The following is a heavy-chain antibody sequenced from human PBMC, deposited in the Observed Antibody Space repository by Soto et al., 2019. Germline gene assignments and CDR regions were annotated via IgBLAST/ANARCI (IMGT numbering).Heavy chain of an antibody. CDR1: GFTFSSYS. CDR2: ISSSSSYI. V-gene: IGHV3-21*01. CDR3: AREVYGPPGLSGGFFDY. J-gene: IGHJ4*02. Sequence: PGGSLRLSCAASGFTFSSYSMNWVRQAPGKGLEWVSSISSSSSYIYYADSVKGRFTISRDNAKNSLYLQMNSLRAEDTAVYYCAREVYGPPGLSGGFFDYWGQGTLVTVSS. D-gene: IGHD2-8*02.